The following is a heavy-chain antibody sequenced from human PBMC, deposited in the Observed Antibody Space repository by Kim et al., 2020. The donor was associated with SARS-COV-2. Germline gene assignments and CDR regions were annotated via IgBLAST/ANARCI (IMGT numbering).Heavy chain of an antibody. CDR3: AKAPIALVPGGKMWFDH. D-gene: IGHD2-2*01. V-gene: IGHV3-30*18. CDR2: ISYDGSNE. J-gene: IGHJ5*02. CDR1: GLTFSRYG. Sequence: GGSLRLSCAASGLTFSRYGMHWVRQAPGMGLEWVADISYDGSNEYYADSVKGRFTISRDNSRNTLYLQMNSLTTEDTAVYFCAKAPIALVPGGKMWFDHWGQGTLVTVSS.